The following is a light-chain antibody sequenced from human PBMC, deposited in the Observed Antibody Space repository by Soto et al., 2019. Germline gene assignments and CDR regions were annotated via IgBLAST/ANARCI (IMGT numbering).Light chain of an antibody. CDR1: QSISRT. CDR2: KAS. V-gene: IGKV1-5*03. CDR3: QQYNSYRIT. J-gene: IGKJ5*01. Sequence: IQMTQSPPTLSASVGDRVTITCRASQSISRTLAWYQQKPGKAPKLLIYKASSLESGVPSRFSGSGSGTEFTLTISSLQPDDFATYYCQQYNSYRITFGQGTRLEIK.